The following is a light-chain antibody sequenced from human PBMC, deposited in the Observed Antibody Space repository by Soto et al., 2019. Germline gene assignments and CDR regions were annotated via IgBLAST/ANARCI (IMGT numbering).Light chain of an antibody. CDR2: AAS. V-gene: IGKV1-9*01. Sequence: IQLTQSPSSLSASVGDRVTTTCRASQGISSYLAWYQQKPGKAPKLLIYAASTLQSGVPSRFSGSGSGTDFTLTISSLQPEDFATYYCQQLNSYPHTFGPGTKVDIK. CDR1: QGISSY. J-gene: IGKJ3*01. CDR3: QQLNSYPHT.